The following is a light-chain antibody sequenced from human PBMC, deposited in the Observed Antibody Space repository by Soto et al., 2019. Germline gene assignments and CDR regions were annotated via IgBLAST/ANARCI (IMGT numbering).Light chain of an antibody. CDR2: GAS. V-gene: IGKV3-11*01. CDR3: QQRSNWPLT. Sequence: PGERATLSCRASQSVSSSYLAWYQQKPGQAPRLLICGASNRATGIPARFSGSGSGTDFTLTISSLEPEDFAVYYCQQRSNWPLTFGGGTKV. J-gene: IGKJ4*02. CDR1: QSVSSSY.